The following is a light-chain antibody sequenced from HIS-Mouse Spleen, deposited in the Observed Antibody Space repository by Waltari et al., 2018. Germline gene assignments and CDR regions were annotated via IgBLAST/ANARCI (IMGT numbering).Light chain of an antibody. J-gene: IGLJ2*01. V-gene: IGLV2-23*01. Sequence: QSALTQPASVSGSPGQSITISCTGTSSDVGSYNIVSWYQQHPGKAPQLMIYEGSKRPSGVSYRSSGSKSGNPASLTISGLQAEDEADYYCCSYAGSSTDVVFGGGTKLTVL. CDR2: EGS. CDR1: SSDVGSYNI. CDR3: CSYAGSSTDVV.